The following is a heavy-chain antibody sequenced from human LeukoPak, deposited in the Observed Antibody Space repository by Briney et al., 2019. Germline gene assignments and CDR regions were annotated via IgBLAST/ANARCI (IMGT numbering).Heavy chain of an antibody. Sequence: ASVKVSCKASGYTFTGYYMHWVRQAPGQGLEWMGWINPNSGGTNYAQKLQGRVTMTRDTSISTAYMELSRLRSDDTAVYYCARNSSGYYYLDYWGQGTLVTVSS. CDR3: ARNSSGYYYLDY. V-gene: IGHV1-2*02. J-gene: IGHJ4*02. CDR1: GYTFTGYY. D-gene: IGHD3-22*01. CDR2: INPNSGGT.